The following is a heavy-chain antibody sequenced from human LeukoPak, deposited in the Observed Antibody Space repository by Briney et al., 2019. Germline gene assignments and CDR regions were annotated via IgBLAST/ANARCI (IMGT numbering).Heavy chain of an antibody. CDR1: GGSISSYY. CDR3: ARVDYDSSGYLEYY. CDR2: IYYSGST. V-gene: IGHV4-59*01. Sequence: PSETLSLTCTVSGGSISSYYWSWIRQPPGKGLEWIGYIYYSGSTNYNPSLKSRVTISVDTSKNQFSLKLSSVTAADTAVYYCARVDYDSSGYLEYYWGQGTLVTVSS. J-gene: IGHJ4*02. D-gene: IGHD3-22*01.